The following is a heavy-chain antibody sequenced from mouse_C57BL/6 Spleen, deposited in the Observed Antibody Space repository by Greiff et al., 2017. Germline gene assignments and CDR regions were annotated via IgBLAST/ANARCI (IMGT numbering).Heavy chain of an antibody. V-gene: IGHV1-22*01. CDR3: ARSCYYGTWFAY. Sequence: EVQLQQSGPELVKPGASVKMSCKASGYTFTDYNMHWVKQSHGKSLEWIGYINPNNGGTSYNQKFKGKATLTVNKSSSTAYMELRSLTSEDSAVYYCARSCYYGTWFAYWGEGTLVAVSA. CDR1: GYTFTDYN. CDR2: INPNNGGT. D-gene: IGHD1-1*01. J-gene: IGHJ3*01.